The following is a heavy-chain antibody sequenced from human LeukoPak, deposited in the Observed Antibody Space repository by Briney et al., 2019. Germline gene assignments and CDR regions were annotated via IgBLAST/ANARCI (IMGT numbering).Heavy chain of an antibody. CDR1: GGTFSSYA. J-gene: IGHJ6*03. Sequence: ASVKVSCKASGGTFSSYAISWVRQAPGQGLEWMGGIIPIFGTANYAQKFQGRVTITTDESTSTAYMELSSLRSEDTAVYYCARSKPITGTTGLAHYYYYMDVWGKGTTVTVSS. CDR3: ARSKPITGTTGLAHYYYYMDV. CDR2: IIPIFGTA. D-gene: IGHD1-7*01. V-gene: IGHV1-69*05.